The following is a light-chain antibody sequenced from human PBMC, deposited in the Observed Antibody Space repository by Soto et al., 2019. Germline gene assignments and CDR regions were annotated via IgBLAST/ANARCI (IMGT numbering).Light chain of an antibody. V-gene: IGKV1-39*01. J-gene: IGKJ5*01. Sequence: DIQMTQSPSFLSASVGDRVTISCRASQAINTYLNWYQQKPGKAPKLLIYGTSDLQNGVPSRFSGGGSGTDFTLTISSLQPEDFATYYCQQSYSTFLITFGQGTRLEV. CDR2: GTS. CDR1: QAINTY. CDR3: QQSYSTFLIT.